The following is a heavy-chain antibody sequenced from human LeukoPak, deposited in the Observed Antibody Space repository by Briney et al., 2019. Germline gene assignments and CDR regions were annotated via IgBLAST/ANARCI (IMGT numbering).Heavy chain of an antibody. CDR1: GFTFSTYA. V-gene: IGHV3-23*01. Sequence: GGSLRLSCVASGFTFSTYAMGWVRQVPGKGLEWVSSVSESGGTTYYADSVKGRFTISRDNSKNTLYLQMNSPRAEDTAVYYCARGPSGYQNTGGQGTLVTVSS. CDR2: VSESGGTT. D-gene: IGHD5-12*01. CDR3: ARGPSGYQNT. J-gene: IGHJ4*02.